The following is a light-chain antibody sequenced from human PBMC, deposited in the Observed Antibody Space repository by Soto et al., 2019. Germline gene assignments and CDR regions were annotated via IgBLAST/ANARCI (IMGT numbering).Light chain of an antibody. V-gene: IGKV3-11*01. J-gene: IGKJ1*01. CDR2: DAS. CDR3: QQRSNWPRT. CDR1: ESVRSY. Sequence: EIVMTPSPATLSVSPGERATLSCRASESVRSYLAWYQQKPGQAPRLLIYDASNRATGIPARFSGSGSGTDFTLTISSLEPEDFAVYFCQQRSNWPRTFGQGTKVDIK.